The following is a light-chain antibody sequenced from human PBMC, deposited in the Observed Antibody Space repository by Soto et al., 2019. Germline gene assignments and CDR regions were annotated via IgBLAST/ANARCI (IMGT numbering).Light chain of an antibody. CDR3: QQYGSSPTYT. CDR2: GAS. V-gene: IGKV3-20*01. CDR1: QSVSSSY. J-gene: IGKJ2*01. Sequence: EIVLTQSPGTLSLSPGESATLSCRASQSVSSSYLAWYQQKPGQAPRLLIYGASSTATGIPDRFRVSGSGTDFTLTISRLEPEDFAVYYCQQYGSSPTYTFGQGTKLEIK.